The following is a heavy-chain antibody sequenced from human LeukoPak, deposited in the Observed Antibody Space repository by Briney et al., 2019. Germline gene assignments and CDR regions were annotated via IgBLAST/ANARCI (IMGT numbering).Heavy chain of an antibody. CDR2: VNSNDGGT. CDR1: GIPFSGYS. D-gene: IGHD6-19*01. CDR3: ARGLGSGWSTLDF. J-gene: IGHJ4*02. V-gene: IGHV1-2*02. Sequence: ASVKVSCKASGIPFSGYSMHWVRQAPGQGLLWMGWVNSNDGGTDYAQKFQGRVTITREKSTTTAYMELSGLTSADTAVYYCARGLGSGWSTLDFGGQGTLVTVPS.